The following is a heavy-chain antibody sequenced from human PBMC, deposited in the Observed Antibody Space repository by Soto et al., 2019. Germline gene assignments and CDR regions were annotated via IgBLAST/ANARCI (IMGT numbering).Heavy chain of an antibody. CDR3: ARGYSQYDFWSSYGRRTYYYMDV. V-gene: IGHV4-34*01. D-gene: IGHD3-3*01. Sequence: QVQLQQWGAGLLKPSETLSLTCAVYGGSFSGYYWSWIREPPGKGLEWIGEINHSGSTNYNPSLKSRVTISVDTSKNQFSLKLSSVTAADTAVYYCARGYSQYDFWSSYGRRTYYYMDVWGKGTTVTVSS. CDR1: GGSFSGYY. J-gene: IGHJ6*03. CDR2: INHSGST.